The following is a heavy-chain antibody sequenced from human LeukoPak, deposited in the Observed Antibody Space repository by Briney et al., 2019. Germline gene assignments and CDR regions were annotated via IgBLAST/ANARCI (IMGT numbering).Heavy chain of an antibody. J-gene: IGHJ4*02. D-gene: IGHD1/OR15-1a*01. CDR3: AKGPRALEHYTQCFDY. CDR1: GFTFSSYG. Sequence: GGSLRLSCAASGFTFSSYGMSWVRQAPGKGLEWVSAITGIGDNTNYADSVKGRFTISRDNSKNTLYLQMNSLRAEDTAIYYCAKGPRALEHYTQCFDYWGQGALVTVSS. V-gene: IGHV3-23*01. CDR2: ITGIGDNT.